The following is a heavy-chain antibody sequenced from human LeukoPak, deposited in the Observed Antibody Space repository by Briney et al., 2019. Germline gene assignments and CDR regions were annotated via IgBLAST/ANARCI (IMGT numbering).Heavy chain of an antibody. J-gene: IGHJ4*02. D-gene: IGHD4-11*01. CDR2: IWSDGTNE. V-gene: IGHV3-33*03. CDR3: AKDAQRGVDYSNSLRY. CDR1: GFTFSHFG. Sequence: GGSLRLSCSASGFTFSHFGMHWVRQAPGKGLEWVAVIWSDGTNEYYADSVKGRFSISRDNSKKTVSLQMNSLRAEDTAVYFCAKDAQRGVDYSNSLRYWGQGILVTVSS.